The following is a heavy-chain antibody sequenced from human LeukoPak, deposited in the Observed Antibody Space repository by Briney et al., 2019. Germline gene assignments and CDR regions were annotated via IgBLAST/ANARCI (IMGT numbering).Heavy chain of an antibody. V-gene: IGHV5-51*01. D-gene: IGHD6-6*01. CDR1: GYTFSSYW. Sequence: GESLEISCKGSGYTFSSYWIGWVRQMPGKGLEWMGIIYPGDSDIRYSPSFQGQVTISADKSISTAYLQWSSLKASDTAMYYCARPRDSSSQYYFDYWGQGTLVTVSS. CDR3: ARPRDSSSQYYFDY. J-gene: IGHJ4*02. CDR2: IYPGDSDI.